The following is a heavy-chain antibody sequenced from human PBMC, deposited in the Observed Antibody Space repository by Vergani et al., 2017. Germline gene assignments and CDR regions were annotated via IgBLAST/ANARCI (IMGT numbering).Heavy chain of an antibody. J-gene: IGHJ6*03. CDR3: ARVAPRRRPGCSGGSCYSRSREAYYYYMDV. Sequence: EVQLVQSGAEVKKPGESLKISCKGSGYSFTSYWIGWVRQMPGKGLEWMGIIYPGDSDTRYSPSFQGQVTISADKSISTAYLQWSSLKASDTAMYYCARVAPRRRPGCSGGSCYSRSREAYYYYMDVWGKGTTVTVSS. V-gene: IGHV5-51*01. CDR1: GYSFTSYW. D-gene: IGHD2-15*01. CDR2: IYPGDSDT.